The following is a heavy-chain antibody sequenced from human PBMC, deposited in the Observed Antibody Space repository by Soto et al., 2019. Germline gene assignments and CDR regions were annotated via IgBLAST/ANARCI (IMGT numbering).Heavy chain of an antibody. D-gene: IGHD4-17*01. CDR3: ARGPTVIKWPYFDF. V-gene: IGHV3-33*01. Sequence: QVQLVESGGGVVQAGGSLRLSCAASGFTFSTYGMAWVRQAPGKGLEWVAVMWYDETKTYYADSVKGRFTISRDFSKDTLYLQMDSLRVEDTALYYCARGPTVIKWPYFDFWGQGSLVTVSS. CDR2: MWYDETKT. J-gene: IGHJ4*02. CDR1: GFTFSTYG.